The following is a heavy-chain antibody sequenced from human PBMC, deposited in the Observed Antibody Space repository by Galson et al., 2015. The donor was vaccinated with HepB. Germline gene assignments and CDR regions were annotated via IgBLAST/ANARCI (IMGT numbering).Heavy chain of an antibody. J-gene: IGHJ2*01. V-gene: IGHV4-38-2*02. CDR2: VYYSGGT. CDR3: AREVPTATGTGYFEL. Sequence: ETLSLTCTVSGYSITQNYYWAWIRQPPGKGLEWVGTVYYSGGTYYSPSLKSRLSISLDASTNQFSLRLTSVTAADTSIYFCAREVPTATGTGYFELWGRGALITVSS. D-gene: IGHD3-10*01. CDR1: GYSITQNYY.